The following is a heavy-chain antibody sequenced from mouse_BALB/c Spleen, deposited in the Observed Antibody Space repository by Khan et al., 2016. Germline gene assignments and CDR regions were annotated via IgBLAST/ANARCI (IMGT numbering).Heavy chain of an antibody. CDR2: ISDGGSYT. V-gene: IGHV5-4*02. CDR1: GFTFSDYY. J-gene: IGHJ3*01. Sequence: EVELVESGGGLVKPGGSLKLSCAASGFTFSDYYMYWVRQTPEKRLEWVATISDGGSYTYYPDSVKGRFTISRDTAKNNTYLQMSSLKSEDTAMYYCAREGLRRGFAYWGQGTLVTVSA. D-gene: IGHD2-4*01. CDR3: AREGLRRGFAY.